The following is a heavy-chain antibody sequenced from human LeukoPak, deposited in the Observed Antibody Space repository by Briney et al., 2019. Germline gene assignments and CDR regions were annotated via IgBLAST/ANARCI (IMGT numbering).Heavy chain of an antibody. CDR3: ARDTNDYGDLYYFDY. Sequence: PSETLSLTCTVSGGSISSYYWSWIRQPPGKGLEWIGYIYYSGSTNYNPSLKSRVTMSVDTSKNQFSLKLSSVTAADTAVYYCARDTNDYGDLYYFDYWGQGTLVTVSS. V-gene: IGHV4-59*12. J-gene: IGHJ4*02. CDR2: IYYSGST. CDR1: GGSISSYY. D-gene: IGHD4-17*01.